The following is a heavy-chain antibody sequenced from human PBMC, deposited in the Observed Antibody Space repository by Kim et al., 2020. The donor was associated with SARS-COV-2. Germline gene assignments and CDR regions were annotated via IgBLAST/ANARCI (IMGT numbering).Heavy chain of an antibody. D-gene: IGHD5-18*01. Sequence: PSLKSRVTISVDTSKNQFSLKLSSVTAADTAVYYCARGRGAMVNFYDFDYWGQGTLVIVSS. J-gene: IGHJ4*02. CDR3: ARGRGAMVNFYDFDY. V-gene: IGHV4-34*01.